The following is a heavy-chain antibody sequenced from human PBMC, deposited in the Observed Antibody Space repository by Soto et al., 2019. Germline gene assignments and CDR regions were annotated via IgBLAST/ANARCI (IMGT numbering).Heavy chain of an antibody. CDR2: ISSSSSYI. J-gene: IGHJ4*02. D-gene: IGHD3-10*01. CDR3: ARGRGAYYGSGSYYPSPFDY. CDR1: GFTFSSYS. V-gene: IGHV3-21*01. Sequence: EVQLVESGGGLVKPGGSLRLSCAASGFTFSSYSMNWVRQAPGKGLEWVSSISSSSSYIYYADSVKGRFTISRDNANNALYLQMDSRRAEDTAVYYCARGRGAYYGSGSYYPSPFDYWGQGTLVTVSS.